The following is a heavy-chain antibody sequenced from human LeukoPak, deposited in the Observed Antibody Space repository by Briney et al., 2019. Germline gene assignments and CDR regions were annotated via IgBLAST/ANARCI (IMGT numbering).Heavy chain of an antibody. Sequence: GGSLRLSCVVSGFSVSNNFMNWVRQAPGKGLEWVSVIYNAGDTYYADSVKGRFTISRDNSRNSLCLQLNNLKAEDTAVYFCARVPSYYHGSESPYFFDYWGQGALVTVST. CDR2: IYNAGDT. CDR3: ARVPSYYHGSESPYFFDY. CDR1: GFSVSNNF. J-gene: IGHJ4*02. V-gene: IGHV3-53*01. D-gene: IGHD3-10*01.